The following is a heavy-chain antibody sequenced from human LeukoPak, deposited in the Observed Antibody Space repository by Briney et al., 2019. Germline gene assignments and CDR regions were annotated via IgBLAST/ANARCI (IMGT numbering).Heavy chain of an antibody. J-gene: IGHJ4*02. CDR1: GGSISSRSYY. V-gene: IGHV4-39*07. CDR2: LFDSGNT. D-gene: IGHD6-13*01. Sequence: SETLSLTCIVSGGSISSRSYYWDWIRQPPGKGLEWIGNLFDSGNTHYNPSLRSRLTMSVDTSKNQFSLKLSSVTAADTAVYYCARGRPAAGQDFFDYWGQGTLVTVSS. CDR3: ARGRPAAGQDFFDY.